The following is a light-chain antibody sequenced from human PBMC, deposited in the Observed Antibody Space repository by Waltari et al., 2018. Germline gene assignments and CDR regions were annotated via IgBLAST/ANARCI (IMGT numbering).Light chain of an antibody. CDR3: QQFEDAPLT. Sequence: DIQLTQSPSSLSASVGDRDTIPCQGSQAITDTLHWYQQKPARAPKLLIFDASTWETGIPSRFSGSGSGTEFTLTISSLQPEDFATYYCQQFEDAPLTFGQGTRLDIK. V-gene: IGKV1-33*01. CDR2: DAS. J-gene: IGKJ5*01. CDR1: QAITDT.